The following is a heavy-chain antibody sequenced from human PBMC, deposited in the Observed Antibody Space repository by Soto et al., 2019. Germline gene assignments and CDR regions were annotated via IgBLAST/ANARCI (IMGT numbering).Heavy chain of an antibody. V-gene: IGHV3-9*01. CDR2: ISWNNGIM. D-gene: IGHD6-13*01. Sequence: GGSLRLSCAASGFDVSNTDMHWVRQAPGKGLEWVSGISWNNGIMGYADAVRGRFAISRDNAKNSLYLQMSSLRPEDTALYYCAKDLHPLRGATAAGDPPDYWGHGTLVTVSS. CDR1: GFDVSNTD. CDR3: AKDLHPLRGATAAGDPPDY. J-gene: IGHJ4*01.